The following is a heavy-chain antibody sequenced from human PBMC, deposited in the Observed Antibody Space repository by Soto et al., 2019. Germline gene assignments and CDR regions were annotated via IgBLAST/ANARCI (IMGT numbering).Heavy chain of an antibody. J-gene: IGHJ4*02. D-gene: IGHD5-12*01. CDR1: GFTFDDYA. CDR3: AKDSGWLRFGVVHYFDY. Sequence: GGSLRLSCAASGFTFDDYAMHWVRQAPGKGLEWVSGISWNSGSIGYADSVKGRFTISRDNAKNSLYLQMNSLRAEDTALYYCAKDSGWLRFGVVHYFDYWGQGTLVTVSS. CDR2: ISWNSGSI. V-gene: IGHV3-9*01.